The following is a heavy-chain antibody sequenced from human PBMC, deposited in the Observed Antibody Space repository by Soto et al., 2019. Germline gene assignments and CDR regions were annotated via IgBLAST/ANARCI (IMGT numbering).Heavy chain of an antibody. CDR3: ARWEQPLFDY. CDR1: GFTVSAYT. J-gene: IGHJ4*02. D-gene: IGHD1-26*01. CDR2: ISSDGNHK. V-gene: IGHV3-30-3*01. Sequence: QVPLVESGGGVVQPGRSLRLSCAASGFTVSAYTMHWVRQALGKGLEWVAVISSDGNHKFYTDSVKGRFTISRDTSTNTLYLQMNSLRAEDTAVYYWARWEQPLFDYWGQVTLVSVSS.